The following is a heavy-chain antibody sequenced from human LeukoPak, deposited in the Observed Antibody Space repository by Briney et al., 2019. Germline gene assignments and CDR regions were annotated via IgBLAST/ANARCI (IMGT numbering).Heavy chain of an antibody. CDR3: ASLGYCSGGSCYSG. Sequence: SETLSPTCTVSGGSISSGGYYWSWIRQHPGTGLEWIGYIYYSGSTYYNPSLKSRVTISVDTSKNQFSLKLSSVTAADTAVYYCASLGYCSGGSCYSGWGQGTLVTVSS. J-gene: IGHJ4*02. CDR1: GGSISSGGYY. CDR2: IYYSGST. D-gene: IGHD2-15*01. V-gene: IGHV4-31*03.